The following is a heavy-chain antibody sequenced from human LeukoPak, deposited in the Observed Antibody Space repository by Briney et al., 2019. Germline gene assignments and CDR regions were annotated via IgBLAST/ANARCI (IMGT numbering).Heavy chain of an antibody. V-gene: IGHV4-38-2*01. CDR2: AYNSVST. Sequence: PSETLSLTCVVSDYSITSGDYWAWIRQPPGKGLEWIGSAYNSVSTSYNPSLKSRVTMSVDPSKNQFSLNLRSVTAADTAVYYCARNMSTEGWFDSWGRGTLVTVSS. CDR3: ARNMSTEGWFDS. D-gene: IGHD5/OR15-5a*01. J-gene: IGHJ5*01. CDR1: DYSITSGDY.